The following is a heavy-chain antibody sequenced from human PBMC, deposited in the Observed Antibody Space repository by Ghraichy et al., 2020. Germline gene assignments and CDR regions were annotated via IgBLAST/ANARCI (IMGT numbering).Heavy chain of an antibody. Sequence: GESLNISCAASGFTFSSYGMHWVRQAPGKGLEWVAVISYDGSNKYYADSVKGRFTISRDNSKNTLYLQMNSLRAEDTAVYYCAKEVGGYSSSWEYFDYWGQGTLVTVSS. J-gene: IGHJ4*02. CDR2: ISYDGSNK. CDR1: GFTFSSYG. V-gene: IGHV3-30*18. CDR3: AKEVGGYSSSWEYFDY. D-gene: IGHD6-13*01.